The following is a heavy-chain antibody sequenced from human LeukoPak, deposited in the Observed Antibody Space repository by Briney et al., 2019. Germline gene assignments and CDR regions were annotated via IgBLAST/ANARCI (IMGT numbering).Heavy chain of an antibody. CDR3: AMICTTTSCLDY. V-gene: IGHV3-43*01. CDR2: ISWDGGIT. CDR1: GFTFDDYT. J-gene: IGHJ4*02. Sequence: GGSLRLSFAASGFTFDDYTMHWVRQAPGKGLEWVSLISWDGGITFYADSVKGRFTISRDNNKNSLYLQMNSLRTEDTALYYCAMICTTTSCLDYWGQGTLVTVSS. D-gene: IGHD2-8*01.